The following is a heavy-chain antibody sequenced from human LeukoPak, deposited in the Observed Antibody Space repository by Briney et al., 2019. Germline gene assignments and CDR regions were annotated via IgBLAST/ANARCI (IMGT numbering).Heavy chain of an antibody. CDR1: GYTFTSYY. Sequence: GASVKVSCKASGYTFTSYYMHWVRQAPGQGLEWMGWMNPNSGNTGYAQKFQGRVTMTRNTSISTAYMELSSLRSEDTAVYYCARGLAAGKLYGMDVWGQGTTVTVSS. CDR2: MNPNSGNT. CDR3: ARGLAAGKLYGMDV. D-gene: IGHD6-13*01. V-gene: IGHV1-8*02. J-gene: IGHJ6*02.